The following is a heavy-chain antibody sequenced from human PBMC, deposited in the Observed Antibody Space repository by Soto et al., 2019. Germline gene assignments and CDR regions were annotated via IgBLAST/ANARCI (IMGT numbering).Heavy chain of an antibody. D-gene: IGHD5-12*01. CDR2: IYPGDSDT. CDR3: ARPSGYAYDAFDI. Sequence: ASVKVSCKASGYTFTSYWIGWVRQMPGKGLEWMGIIYPGDSDTRYSPSFQGQVTISADKSISTAYLQWSSLKASDTAMYYCARPSGYAYDAFDIWGQATMVTVSS. V-gene: IGHV5-51*01. CDR1: GYTFTSYW. J-gene: IGHJ3*02.